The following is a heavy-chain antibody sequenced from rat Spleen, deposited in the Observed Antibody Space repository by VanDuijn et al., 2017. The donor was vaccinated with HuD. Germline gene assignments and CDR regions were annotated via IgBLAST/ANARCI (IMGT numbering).Heavy chain of an antibody. CDR1: GFTFSGYA. CDR2: ISYDGSRT. Sequence: EVQLVESGGGLVQPGGSLKFSCAASGFTFSGYAMAWVRQAPTKGLEWVATISYDGSRTYYRDSVKGRFTISRDNGKSILYLEMDSLRSEDMATYYCVRQGYLRDWYFDFWGPGTMVTVSS. V-gene: IGHV5-17*01. CDR3: VRQGYLRDWYFDF. D-gene: IGHD2-5*01. J-gene: IGHJ1*01.